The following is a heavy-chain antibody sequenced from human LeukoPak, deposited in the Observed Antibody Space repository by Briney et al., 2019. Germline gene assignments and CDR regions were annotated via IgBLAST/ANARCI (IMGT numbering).Heavy chain of an antibody. Sequence: SETLSLTFTVPGGSISGYYWSWVRQPPGKGLEWIGYIYLSGSTTYNPSLRSRVTISVDTSKDLFSLRLTSVTAADTALYFRARHRGHYDAHDAFDIWGQGTWVAVSS. CDR3: ARHRGHYDAHDAFDI. CDR1: GGSISGYY. D-gene: IGHD3-16*01. V-gene: IGHV4-59*08. CDR2: IYLSGST. J-gene: IGHJ3*02.